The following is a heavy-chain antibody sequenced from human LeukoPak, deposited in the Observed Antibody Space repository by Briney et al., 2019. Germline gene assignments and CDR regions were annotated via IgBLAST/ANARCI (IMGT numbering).Heavy chain of an antibody. CDR2: INQDGSDK. V-gene: IGHV3-7*01. CDR1: GLTFSIHW. Sequence: GGSLRLSCAASGLTFSIHWMNWVRQAPGKGLECVANINQDGSDKYYMDSVKGRFTISRDNTKNSLYLQMNSLRAEDTAVYYCVGGDYWGQGTLVTVSS. CDR3: VGGDY. J-gene: IGHJ4*02.